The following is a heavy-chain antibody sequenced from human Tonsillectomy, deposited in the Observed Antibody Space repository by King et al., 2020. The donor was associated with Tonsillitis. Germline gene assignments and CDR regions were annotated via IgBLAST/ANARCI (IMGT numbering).Heavy chain of an antibody. J-gene: IGHJ5*02. D-gene: IGHD6-13*01. Sequence: VQLQESGPGLVRPSQTLSLTCTVSGGSISSANYYWSWIRQPAGQGLEWIGRISSSGSTHYNPSFKSRVTMSVDTSKNQFSLKLSSVTAADTAVYYCARMGRQLVFWFWFDPWGQGTLVTVSS. CDR2: ISSSGST. CDR1: GGSISSANYY. CDR3: ARMGRQLVFWFWFDP. V-gene: IGHV4-61*02.